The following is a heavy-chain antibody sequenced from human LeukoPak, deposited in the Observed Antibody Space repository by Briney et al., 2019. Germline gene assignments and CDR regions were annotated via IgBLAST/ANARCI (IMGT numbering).Heavy chain of an antibody. V-gene: IGHV1-18*01. J-gene: IGHJ5*02. CDR3: ARVTFDYGDYGGKYNWFDP. Sequence: ASVKVSCKASGYTFTSYGISWVRQAPGQGLEWMGWISAYNGNTNYAQKLQGRVTMTTDTSTSTAYMELRSLRSDDTAVYYCARVTFDYGDYGGKYNWFDPWGQGTLATVSS. D-gene: IGHD4-17*01. CDR2: ISAYNGNT. CDR1: GYTFTSYG.